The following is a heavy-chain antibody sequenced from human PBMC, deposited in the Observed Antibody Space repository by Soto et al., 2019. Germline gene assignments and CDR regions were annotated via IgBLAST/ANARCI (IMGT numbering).Heavy chain of an antibody. D-gene: IGHD3-22*01. Sequence: ASVKVSCKASGYTFTSYGISWVRQAPGQGLEWMGWISAYNGNTNYAQKLQGRVTMTTETSTSTAYMELRSLRSDEPAVYYCARDLARDYYDSSGYYPYYYYGMDVWGQGTTVTVSS. CDR1: GYTFTSYG. V-gene: IGHV1-18*01. CDR2: ISAYNGNT. CDR3: ARDLARDYYDSSGYYPYYYYGMDV. J-gene: IGHJ6*02.